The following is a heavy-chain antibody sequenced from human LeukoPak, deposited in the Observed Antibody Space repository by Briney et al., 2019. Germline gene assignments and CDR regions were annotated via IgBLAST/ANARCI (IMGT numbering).Heavy chain of an antibody. D-gene: IGHD2-8*01. CDR3: ATSYCTNGVCRYFDY. Sequence: ASVKVSCKVSGYTLTELSMHWVRQAPGKGLEWMGGFDPEDGETIYAQKFQGRVTMTEDTSTDTAYMELSSLRSEDAAVYYCATSYCTNGVCRYFDYWGQGTLVTVSS. J-gene: IGHJ4*02. CDR1: GYTLTELS. V-gene: IGHV1-24*01. CDR2: FDPEDGET.